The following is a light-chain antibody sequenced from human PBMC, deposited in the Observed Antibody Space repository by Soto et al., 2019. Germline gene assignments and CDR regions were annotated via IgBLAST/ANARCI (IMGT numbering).Light chain of an antibody. CDR2: EGT. CDR1: SSDVGGYNY. V-gene: IGLV2-23*01. Sequence: QSALTQPASVSGSPGQSITISCTGTSSDVGGYNYVSWYQQHPGKAPKLMIYEGTKRPSGVSYRFSGSKAGNTASLTISGLQAEDEADYYCCSYAGTSTYVFGTGTKLTVL. CDR3: CSYAGTSTYV. J-gene: IGLJ1*01.